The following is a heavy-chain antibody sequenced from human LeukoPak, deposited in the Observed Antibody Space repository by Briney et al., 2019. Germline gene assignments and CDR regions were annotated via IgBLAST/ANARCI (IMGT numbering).Heavy chain of an antibody. V-gene: IGHV3-7*01. CDR3: ARDSAGNDY. Sequence: GGSLRLSCAASGLTFSTSPMNWVRLAPGKGLEWVANIKQDGSEKYYVDSVKGRFTISRDNAKNSLYLQMNSLRAEDTAMYYCARDSAGNDYWGQGTLVTVSS. D-gene: IGHD6-13*01. J-gene: IGHJ4*02. CDR1: GLTFSTSP. CDR2: IKQDGSEK.